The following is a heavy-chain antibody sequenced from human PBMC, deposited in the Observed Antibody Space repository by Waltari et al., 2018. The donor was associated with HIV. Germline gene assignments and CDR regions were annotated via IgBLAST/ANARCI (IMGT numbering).Heavy chain of an antibody. CDR2: ISYDENYK. Sequence: QVQLVESGGGVVQPGRSLRLSCAASGFSFSNYVMHWVRQAPGKGLEWVAVISYDENYKHYEDSVEGRFVISRDSSTVYLEMSSLRPEDTAVYYCAREDAGYSYGYSAFDIWGQGTLVIVSS. J-gene: IGHJ3*02. D-gene: IGHD5-18*01. CDR3: AREDAGYSYGYSAFDI. V-gene: IGHV3-30*03. CDR1: GFSFSNYV.